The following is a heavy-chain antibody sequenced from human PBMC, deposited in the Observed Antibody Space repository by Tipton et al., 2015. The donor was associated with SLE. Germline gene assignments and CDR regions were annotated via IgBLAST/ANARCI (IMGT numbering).Heavy chain of an antibody. CDR3: ARERGSGYNGSGSCLDI. J-gene: IGHJ3*02. Sequence: TLSLTCAVSGGSISSSNWWSWVRQPPGQGLEWIGEIYHSGSTNYNPSLKSRVTISVDTSKNQFSLKLSSVTAADTAVYYCARERGSGYNGSGSCLDIWGQWTMVTVSS. CDR2: IYHSGST. D-gene: IGHD3-10*01. V-gene: IGHV4-4*02. CDR1: GGSISSSNW.